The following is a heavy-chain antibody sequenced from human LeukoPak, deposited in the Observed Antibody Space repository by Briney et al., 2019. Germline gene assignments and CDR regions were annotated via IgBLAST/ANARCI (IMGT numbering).Heavy chain of an antibody. D-gene: IGHD5-24*01. V-gene: IGHV5-51*01. CDR3: ARSGLQDFLY. J-gene: IGHJ4*02. CDR2: IYPGDSDT. Sequence: GESLKISCKGSGYSFTSYWIVWLRQMPGKGLEWMGIIYPGDSDTRYSPSFQGQVTISADQSISTAYLQWSSLKASDTALYYCARSGLQDFLYWGRGTLVTVSS. CDR1: GYSFTSYW.